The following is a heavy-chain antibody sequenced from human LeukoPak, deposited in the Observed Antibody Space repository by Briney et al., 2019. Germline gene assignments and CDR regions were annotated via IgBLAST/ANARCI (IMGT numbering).Heavy chain of an antibody. CDR2: INPNSGGT. CDR3: ARECEGELLSFDY. D-gene: IGHD1-26*01. V-gene: IGHV1-2*02. J-gene: IGHJ4*02. CDR1: GYTFTVYY. Sequence: ASVKVSCKASGYTFTVYYMHWVRQAPGQGLEWMGWINPNSGGTNYAQKFQGRVTMTRDTSISTAYMELSRLRSDDTAVYYCARECEGELLSFDYWGQGTLVTVSS.